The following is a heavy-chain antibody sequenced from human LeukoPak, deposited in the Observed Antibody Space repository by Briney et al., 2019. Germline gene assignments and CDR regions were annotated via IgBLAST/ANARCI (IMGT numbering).Heavy chain of an antibody. CDR1: GFTFSRYS. V-gene: IGHV3-21*01. Sequence: GGSLRLSCAASGFTFSRYSMNWVRQAPGKGLEWVSSISSSSSYIYYADSVKGRFTISRDNAKNSLYLQMNSLRAEDTAVYYCARKQQLDRGPFDYWGQGTLVTASS. CDR2: ISSSSSYI. J-gene: IGHJ4*02. CDR3: ARKQQLDRGPFDY. D-gene: IGHD6-13*01.